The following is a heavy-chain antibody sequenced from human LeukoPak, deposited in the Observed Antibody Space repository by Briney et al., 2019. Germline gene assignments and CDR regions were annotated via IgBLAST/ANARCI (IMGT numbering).Heavy chain of an antibody. D-gene: IGHD1-26*01. V-gene: IGHV4-59*01. CDR1: GSSISTSY. CDR3: ARARSDSGRFDS. Sequence: PSETLSLTCTFSGSSISTSYWSWIRQPPGKGLEWIAYIYYSGYTNYNPFLKSRVTISIDTSKNQFSLKLSSVTAADTAVYYCARARSDSGRFDSWGQGTLVTVSS. CDR2: IYYSGYT. J-gene: IGHJ4*02.